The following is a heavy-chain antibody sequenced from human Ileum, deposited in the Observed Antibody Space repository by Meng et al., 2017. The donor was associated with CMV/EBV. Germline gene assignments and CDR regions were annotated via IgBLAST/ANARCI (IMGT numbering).Heavy chain of an antibody. CDR1: FPFTNYA. Sequence: FPFTNYAMDWVRPAPGKGLEWVSAISGSGSGGSTYYADSVKGRFTISRDNSKDTLYLQMSSLRAEDTAVYYCAGSPGWGQIYWHFDLWGRGTLVTVSS. CDR2: ISGSGSGGST. CDR3: AGSPGWGQIYWHFDL. J-gene: IGHJ2*01. D-gene: IGHD2-21*02. V-gene: IGHV3-23*01.